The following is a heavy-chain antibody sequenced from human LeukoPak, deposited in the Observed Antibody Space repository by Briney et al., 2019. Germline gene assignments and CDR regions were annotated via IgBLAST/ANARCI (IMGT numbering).Heavy chain of an antibody. CDR2: ISAYNGNT. V-gene: IGHV1-18*01. D-gene: IGHD2-21*02. Sequence: ASVTVSCKASGYTFTSYGISWVRQAPGQGLEWMGWISAYNGNTNYAQKLQGRVTMTTDTSTSTAYMELRSLRSDDTAVYYCARDRPRMTSDYYYGMDVWGQGTTVTVSS. CDR3: ARDRPRMTSDYYYGMDV. J-gene: IGHJ6*02. CDR1: GYTFTSYG.